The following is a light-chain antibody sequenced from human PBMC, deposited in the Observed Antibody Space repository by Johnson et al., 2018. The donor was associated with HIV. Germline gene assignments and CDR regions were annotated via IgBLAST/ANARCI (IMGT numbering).Light chain of an antibody. J-gene: IGLJ1*01. CDR3: GTWDSSLSAYV. Sequence: QSVLTQPPSVSAAPGQKVTISCSGSSSNIGNSYISWYQQLPGTAPKLLIYKNDQRPSGISDRFSGSKSATSATLGITGLQTGDEADYYCGTWDSSLSAYVFGTGTKVTVL. CDR2: KND. CDR1: SSNIGNSY. V-gene: IGLV1-51*02.